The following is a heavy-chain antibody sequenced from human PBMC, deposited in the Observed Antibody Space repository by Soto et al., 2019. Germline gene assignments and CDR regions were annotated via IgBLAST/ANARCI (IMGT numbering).Heavy chain of an antibody. J-gene: IGHJ3*02. CDR3: ARDRRLWFWVDDAFDI. Sequence: QVQLVQSGAEVKKPGASVKVSCKASGYTFTSYGISWVRQAPGQGLEWMGWISAYNGNTNYAQKHQGRVNMTTDTSTRRDYMELRSLRSDDTAVYYCARDRRLWFWVDDAFDIWGQGTMVTVSS. CDR1: GYTFTSYG. V-gene: IGHV1-18*01. CDR2: ISAYNGNT. D-gene: IGHD3-10*01.